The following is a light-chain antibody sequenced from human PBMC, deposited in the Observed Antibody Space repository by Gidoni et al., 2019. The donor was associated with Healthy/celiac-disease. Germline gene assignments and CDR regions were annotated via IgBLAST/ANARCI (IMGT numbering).Light chain of an antibody. CDR2: AAS. V-gene: IGKV1-39*01. J-gene: IGKJ4*01. CDR3: QQSYSTPLT. CDR1: QSISSY. Sequence: DIQTTQSPSSLSASVGDRVTIPCRASQSISSYLNWYQQKPGKAPRLLIYAASSLQSGVPARFSGSGSGTDFTLTISSLQPEDFATYYCQQSYSTPLTFGGGTKVEIK.